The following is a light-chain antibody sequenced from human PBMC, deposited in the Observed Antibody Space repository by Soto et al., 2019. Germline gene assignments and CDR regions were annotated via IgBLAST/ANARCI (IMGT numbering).Light chain of an antibody. CDR3: QQYYSIPFT. Sequence: DIVMTQSPDSLAVSLGERATINCKSSQSVLYSSNNNNYLAWYQQKPGQPPSLLIYWASTRESGVPDRFSGSGSGTDFTLTISSLQAEDVAVYYCQQYYSIPFTFGPGTKVDIK. CDR1: QSVLYSSNNNNY. J-gene: IGKJ3*01. V-gene: IGKV4-1*01. CDR2: WAS.